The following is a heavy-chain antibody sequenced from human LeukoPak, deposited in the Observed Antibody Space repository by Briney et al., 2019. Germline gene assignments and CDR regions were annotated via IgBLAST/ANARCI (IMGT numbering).Heavy chain of an antibody. J-gene: IGHJ3*02. V-gene: IGHV4-59*01. CDR3: ARVGSKVNTYAFDI. Sequence: SEILSLTCTVSGGSISSYYWSWIRQPPGKGLEWIGYIYYSGSTNYNPSLKSRVTISVDTSKNQFSLKLSSVTAADTAVYYCARVGSKVNTYAFDIWGQGTMVTVSS. CDR1: GGSISSYY. CDR2: IYYSGST. D-gene: IGHD2-2*02.